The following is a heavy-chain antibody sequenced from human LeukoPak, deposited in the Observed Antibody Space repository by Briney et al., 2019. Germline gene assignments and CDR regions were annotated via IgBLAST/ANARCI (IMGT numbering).Heavy chain of an antibody. CDR1: GGSFSGYY. CDR2: INHSGST. CDR3: ARGRGAHIVVVTAIRGPYYYYGMDV. V-gene: IGHV4-34*01. J-gene: IGHJ6*02. D-gene: IGHD2-21*02. Sequence: SETLSLTCAVYGGSFSGYYWSWIRQPPGKGLEWIGEINHSGSTNYNPSLKRRVTISVETSKKKFSLKLRSVTAADTAVYYCARGRGAHIVVVTAIRGPYYYYGMDVWGQGTTVTVSS.